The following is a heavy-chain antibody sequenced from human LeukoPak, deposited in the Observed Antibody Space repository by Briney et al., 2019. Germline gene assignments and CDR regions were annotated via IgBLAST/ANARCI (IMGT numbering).Heavy chain of an antibody. CDR3: ARGGDYLDF. V-gene: IGHV3-7*05. Sequence: QTGGSLRLSCAASGFTFSIYWMSWVRQAPGKGLEWVANIKQDGSEKYYVDSVKGRFTISRDNANNSLYLQMNSLRAEDTAVYYCARGGDYLDFWGQGTLVTVSS. J-gene: IGHJ4*02. CDR2: IKQDGSEK. CDR1: GFTFSIYW.